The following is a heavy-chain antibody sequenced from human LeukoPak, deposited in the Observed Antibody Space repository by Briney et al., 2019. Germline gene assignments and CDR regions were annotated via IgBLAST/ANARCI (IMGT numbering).Heavy chain of an antibody. CDR2: IYYSGNT. Sequence: SETLSLTCSVSGGSISSSFYYWGWIRQPPGKGLEWIGSIYYSGNTYYNPSLKSRVTISVDTSKNQFSLKLSSVTAADTAVYYCARVGQLAFDYWGQGTLVTVSS. CDR1: GGSISSSFYY. CDR3: ARVGQLAFDY. V-gene: IGHV4-39*07. D-gene: IGHD6-13*01. J-gene: IGHJ4*02.